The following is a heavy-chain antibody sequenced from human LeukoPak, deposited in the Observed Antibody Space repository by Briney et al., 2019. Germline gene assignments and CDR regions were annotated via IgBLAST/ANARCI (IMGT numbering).Heavy chain of an antibody. CDR3: ARQRERGYSYVD. CDR2: IYPGDSDT. J-gene: IGHJ4*02. D-gene: IGHD5-18*01. V-gene: IGHV5-51*01. Sequence: GESLEISCKGSGYSFSSHWIAWVRQMPGKGLEWMGMIYPGDSDTRYSPSFRGQVTISGDKSISTAYLQWSSLKASDTAMYYCARQRERGYSYVDWGQGTLVTVSS. CDR1: GYSFSSHW.